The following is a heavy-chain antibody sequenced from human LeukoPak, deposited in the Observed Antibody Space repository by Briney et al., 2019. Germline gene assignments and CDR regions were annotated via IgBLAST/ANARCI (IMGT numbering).Heavy chain of an antibody. CDR2: ISVDGGNQ. V-gene: IGHV3-30*18. Sequence: GGSLRLSCAASGFTFSSFGMRWVRQAPGKWLEWGVIISVDGGNQYSAYSVEGRFTITTDNSKDTLYLQTNSLRAADTAVYYRAKVLVEKYISAWDYWGQGTLVTVSS. CDR3: AKVLVEKYISAWDY. J-gene: IGHJ4*02. CDR1: GFTFSSFG. D-gene: IGHD6-19*01.